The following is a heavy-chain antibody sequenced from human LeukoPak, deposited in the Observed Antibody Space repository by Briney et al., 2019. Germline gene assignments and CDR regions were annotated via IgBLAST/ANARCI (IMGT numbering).Heavy chain of an antibody. Sequence: SETLSLTCTVSGGSIGTYYWSWVRQPQGKGLEWIGYIYYTGTTNYNPSLKSRATISVDTSKNQFSLKLSSVTAADTAVYYCARDGDSGYDIIPTYIDYWGQGTLVTVSS. V-gene: IGHV4-59*12. CDR2: IYYTGTT. CDR3: ARDGDSGYDIIPTYIDY. J-gene: IGHJ4*02. CDR1: GGSIGTYY. D-gene: IGHD5-12*01.